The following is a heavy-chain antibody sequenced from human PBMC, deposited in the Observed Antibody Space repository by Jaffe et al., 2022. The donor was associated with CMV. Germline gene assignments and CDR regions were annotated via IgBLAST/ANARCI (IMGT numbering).Heavy chain of an antibody. Sequence: QVQLQQWGAGLLKPSETLSLTCAVYGGSFSGYYWSWIRQPPGKGLEWIGEINHSGSTNYNPSLKSRVTISVDTSKNQFSLKLSSVTAADTAVYYCARATETDFWSGYLAYYYYGMDVWGQGTTVTVSS. V-gene: IGHV4-34*01. D-gene: IGHD3-3*01. CDR1: GGSFSGYY. CDR2: INHSGST. J-gene: IGHJ6*02. CDR3: ARATETDFWSGYLAYYYYGMDV.